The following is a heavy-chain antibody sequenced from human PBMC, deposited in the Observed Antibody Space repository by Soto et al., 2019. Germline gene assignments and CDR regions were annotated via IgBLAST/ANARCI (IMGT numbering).Heavy chain of an antibody. CDR1: GGSFSGYY. CDR2: INHSGST. Sequence: SETLSLTCAVYGGSFSGYYWSWIRQPPGKGLEWIGEINHSGSTNYNPSLKSRVTISVDTSKNQFSLKLSSVTAADTAVYYCARSGSIDYWGRGTLVTVSS. V-gene: IGHV4-34*01. CDR3: ARSGSIDY. J-gene: IGHJ4*02.